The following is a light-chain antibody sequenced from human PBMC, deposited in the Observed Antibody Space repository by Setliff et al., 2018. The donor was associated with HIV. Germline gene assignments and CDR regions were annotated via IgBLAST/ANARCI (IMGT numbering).Light chain of an antibody. Sequence: QSVLAQPASVSGSPGQSITISCSGSTRDAANYNLVSWYQQHPGKAPKLMIYDVSNRPSGVSNRFSGSKSGNTASLTISGLQAEDEADYYCSSYTSSSSYVFGTGTKVTVL. CDR3: SSYTSSSSYV. J-gene: IGLJ1*01. CDR1: TRDAANYNL. V-gene: IGLV2-14*02. CDR2: DVS.